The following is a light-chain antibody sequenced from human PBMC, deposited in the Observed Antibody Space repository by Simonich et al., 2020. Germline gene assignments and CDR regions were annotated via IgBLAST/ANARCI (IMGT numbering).Light chain of an antibody. J-gene: IGLJ2*01. Sequence: QSALTQPRSVSGSPGQSVNISCTGTSSDVGGYNYVSWYQQHPGKAPKLMMYDVSKRPSGVPDRFSGSKAGNTAALTISGLQAEDEADYYCCSYAGSYTLVFGGGTKLTVL. CDR3: CSYAGSYTLV. CDR2: DVS. CDR1: SSDVGGYNY. V-gene: IGLV2-11*01.